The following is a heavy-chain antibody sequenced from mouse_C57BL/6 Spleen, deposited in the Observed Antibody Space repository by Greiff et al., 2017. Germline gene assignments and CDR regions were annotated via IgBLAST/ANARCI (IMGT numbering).Heavy chain of an antibody. CDR3: ARERRDPWYFDV. D-gene: IGHD1-2*01. Sequence: EVKLMESGGGLVKPGGSLKLSCAASGFTFSSYAMSWVRQTPEKRLEWVATISDGGSYTYYPDNVKGRFTISRDNAKNTLYLQMSHLKSEDTAMYYCARERRDPWYFDVWGTGTTVTVSS. V-gene: IGHV5-4*01. J-gene: IGHJ1*03. CDR2: ISDGGSYT. CDR1: GFTFSSYA.